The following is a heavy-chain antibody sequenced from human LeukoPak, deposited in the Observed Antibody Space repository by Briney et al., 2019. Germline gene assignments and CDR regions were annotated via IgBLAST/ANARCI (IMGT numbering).Heavy chain of an antibody. V-gene: IGHV4-34*01. CDR3: ARGTMTTVTYYFDY. CDR1: GGSFSAHY. D-gene: IGHD4-17*01. CDR2: IDHRGFT. Sequence: SETLSLTCAVYGGSFSAHYWSCLRQPPGKGLEWIGEIDHRGFTSYNPSLKSRVTISVDTSNNQFSLRLTSVTAADTAVYYCARGTMTTVTYYFDYWGQGTLVTVSS. J-gene: IGHJ4*02.